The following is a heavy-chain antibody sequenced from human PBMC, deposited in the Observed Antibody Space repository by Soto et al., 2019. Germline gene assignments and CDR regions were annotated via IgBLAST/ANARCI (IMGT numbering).Heavy chain of an antibody. CDR1: GGSISSYY. CDR3: ARLGYSGYDRNYYYYGMDV. J-gene: IGHJ6*02. V-gene: IGHV4-59*01. D-gene: IGHD5-12*01. Sequence: SETLSLTCTVSGGSISSYYWSWIRQPPGKGLEWIGYIYYSGSTDYNPSLKSRVTISVDTSKNQFSLKLSSVTAADTAVYYCARLGYSGYDRNYYYYGMDVWGQGTTVTVSS. CDR2: IYYSGST.